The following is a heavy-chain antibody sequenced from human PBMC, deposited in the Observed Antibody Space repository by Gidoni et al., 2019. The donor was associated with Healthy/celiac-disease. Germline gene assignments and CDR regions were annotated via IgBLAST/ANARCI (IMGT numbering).Heavy chain of an antibody. CDR1: SYA. J-gene: IGHJ6*02. CDR2: ISYDGSNK. Sequence: SYAMHWVRQAPGKGLEWVAVISYDGSNKYYADSVKGRFTISRDNSKNTLYLQMNSLRAEDTAVYYCARDAHYYGSGSQIYYYYGMDVWGQGTTVTVSS. D-gene: IGHD3-10*01. CDR3: ARDAHYYGSGSQIYYYYGMDV. V-gene: IGHV3-30-3*01.